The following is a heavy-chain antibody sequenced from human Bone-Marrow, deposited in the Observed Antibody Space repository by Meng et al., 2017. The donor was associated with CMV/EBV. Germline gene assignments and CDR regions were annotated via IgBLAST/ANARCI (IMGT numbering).Heavy chain of an antibody. J-gene: IGHJ6*02. Sequence: GESLKISCAASGFIFSSYWMTWVRQAPGKGLEWVANINQDGSEKKYVDSVKGRFTISRDNAKNSLYLQMNSLRAEDTAVYYCAREPSRGMDVWGQGTTVTVSS. V-gene: IGHV3-7*01. CDR2: INQDGSEK. CDR3: AREPSRGMDV. CDR1: GFIFSSYW.